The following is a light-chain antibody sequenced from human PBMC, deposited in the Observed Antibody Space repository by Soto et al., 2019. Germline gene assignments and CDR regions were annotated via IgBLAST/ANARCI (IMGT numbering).Light chain of an antibody. CDR1: QSLNNRY. Sequence: EILLTQSPGTLSLSPGDTAILSCRASQSLNNRYLAWYQQMPGRAPRLLIHGASSRAAGIPDRFSDSGSGTDFTLTINRLEPEDFAVYYCHHYDNSPPFPFGPGTRVDI. CDR3: HHYDNSPPFP. CDR2: GAS. V-gene: IGKV3-20*01. J-gene: IGKJ3*01.